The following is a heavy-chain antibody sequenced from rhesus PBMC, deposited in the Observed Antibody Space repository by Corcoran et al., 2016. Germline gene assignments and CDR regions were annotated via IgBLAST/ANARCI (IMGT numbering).Heavy chain of an antibody. CDR3: ARDGPSSGSLDV. D-gene: IGHD6-13*01. V-gene: IGHV4-127*01. CDR1: GYSINSGFG. Sequence: QVQLQESGPVLVKPSETLSLTCAVSGYSINSGFGWSWVRQPPGPGLGWIAYIGGSGVSTQSNPSPKRRVTISKATAKTQFSLKLSSVTAADTAVYYCARDGPSSGSLDVWGRGILVTVSS. CDR2: IGGSGVST. J-gene: IGHJ5-2*02.